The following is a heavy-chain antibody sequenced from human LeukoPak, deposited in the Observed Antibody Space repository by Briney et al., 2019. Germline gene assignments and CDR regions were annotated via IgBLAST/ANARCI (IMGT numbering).Heavy chain of an antibody. CDR1: GYMFTGYY. D-gene: IGHD3-22*01. CDR2: IKPNSGGT. Sequence: ASVKVSCQASGYMFTGYYMHWVRQAPGEGLQWMGWIKPNSGGTNYAQKLQGRVTMTRDTSISTAYMELRSLRSDDTAVYYCARILYYDSSGPPDYWSQGTLVTVSS. CDR3: ARILYYDSSGPPDY. V-gene: IGHV1-2*02. J-gene: IGHJ4*02.